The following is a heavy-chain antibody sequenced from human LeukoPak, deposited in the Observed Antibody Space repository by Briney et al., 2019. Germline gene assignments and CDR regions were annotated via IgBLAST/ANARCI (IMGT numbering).Heavy chain of an antibody. V-gene: IGHV4-59*01. D-gene: IGHD3-22*01. Sequence: SETLSLTCTVSGGSISNYYWSWIRQPPGKGLEWIGYIYYSGSTNYNPSLKSRVTISVDTSKNQFSLKLSSVTAADTAVYYCARGGGFASGYLLWGQGTLVTVSS. J-gene: IGHJ4*02. CDR2: IYYSGST. CDR3: ARGGGFASGYLL. CDR1: GGSISNYY.